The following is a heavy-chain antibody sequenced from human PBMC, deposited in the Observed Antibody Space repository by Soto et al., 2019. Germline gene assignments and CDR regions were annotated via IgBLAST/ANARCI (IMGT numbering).Heavy chain of an antibody. J-gene: IGHJ5*02. D-gene: IGHD3-3*01. CDR2: INPNSGST. CDR1: GYSFIGHX. Sequence: XXVKVSCKASGYSFIGHXXXWVRQAPGQGLEWMGWINPNSGSTTYAQRFQGRVTLTRDTSISTAYMELRGLRSDDTAIFYCATVDGVLGIWFDPWGQGTLVTVSS. CDR3: ATVDGVLGIWFDP. V-gene: IGHV1-2*02.